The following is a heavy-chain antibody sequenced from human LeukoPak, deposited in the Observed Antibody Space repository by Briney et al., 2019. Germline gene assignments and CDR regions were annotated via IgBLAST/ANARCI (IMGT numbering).Heavy chain of an antibody. CDR3: ARDRLRWPKIDY. CDR1: GGSISTYNW. CDR2: IFYSGSI. D-gene: IGHD4-23*01. J-gene: IGHJ4*02. Sequence: SETLSLTCAVSGGSISTYNWWSWVRQPPGKGLEWIGEIFYSGSINYNPSLKSRVTLSLDKSKNQFSLQLSSVTAADTAMYYCARDRLRWPKIDYWGQGTLVTVSS. V-gene: IGHV4-4*02.